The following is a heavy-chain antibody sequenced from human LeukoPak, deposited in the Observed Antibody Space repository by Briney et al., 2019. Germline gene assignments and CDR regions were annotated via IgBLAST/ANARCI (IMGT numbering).Heavy chain of an antibody. CDR3: AKAFSLRGLRGFFDY. D-gene: IGHD4-23*01. Sequence: SLRPSCAASGFTFSGYYMSWIRQLPGKGLEWVSYISSSGNNIYYAASVKGRSIICRDNAKNSLYLQMNSLRHEATALYYCAKAFSLRGLRGFFDYWGQGPLVTVSS. CDR2: ISSSGNNI. J-gene: IGHJ4*02. V-gene: IGHV3-11*01. CDR1: GFTFSGYY.